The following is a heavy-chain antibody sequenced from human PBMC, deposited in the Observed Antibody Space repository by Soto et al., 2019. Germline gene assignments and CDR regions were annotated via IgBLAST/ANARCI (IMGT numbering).Heavy chain of an antibody. CDR3: ASGLGGRMDD. Sequence: QVQLVQSGAEVKKPGSSVRVSCKASGTIFSSYTISWVRQAPGQGLEWMGRIIPILGETNSAQKFQDRVTLTADKSTNTADMERNSLRLEDTAVYYGASGLGGRMDDWGQGTTVTVSS. J-gene: IGHJ6*02. V-gene: IGHV1-69*02. CDR2: IIPILGET. CDR1: GTIFSSYT. D-gene: IGHD3-16*01.